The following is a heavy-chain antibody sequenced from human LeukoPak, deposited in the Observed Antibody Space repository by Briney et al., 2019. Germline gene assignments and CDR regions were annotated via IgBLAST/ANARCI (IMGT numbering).Heavy chain of an antibody. Sequence: PGGSLRLSCAASGFTFSSYSMNWVRQAPEKGLEWVSSLSSSSSYIYYADSVKGRFTISRDNAKNSLYLQVNSLRAEDTAVYYCARGFGGFCSSTTCYRNYYGMDVWGQGTTVTVSS. CDR1: GFTFSSYS. J-gene: IGHJ6*02. V-gene: IGHV3-21*01. CDR3: ARGFGGFCSSTTCYRNYYGMDV. CDR2: LSSSSSYI. D-gene: IGHD2-2*01.